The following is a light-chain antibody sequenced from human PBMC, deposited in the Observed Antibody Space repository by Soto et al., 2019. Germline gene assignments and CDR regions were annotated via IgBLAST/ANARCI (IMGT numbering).Light chain of an antibody. CDR2: DAS. CDR3: QQRSNWRT. CDR1: QSFRGL. Sequence: EVVLTQSPVTLSLSPGERATLSCRASQSFRGLLAWYQQKPGQAPRLLIYDASNRATGIPARFSGSGSGTDFTLTISSLEPEDFAVYYCQQRSNWRTFGQGTRLEIK. V-gene: IGKV3-11*01. J-gene: IGKJ5*01.